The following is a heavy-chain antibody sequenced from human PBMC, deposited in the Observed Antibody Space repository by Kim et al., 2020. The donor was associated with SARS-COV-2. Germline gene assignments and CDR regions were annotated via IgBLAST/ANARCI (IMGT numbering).Heavy chain of an antibody. CDR2: IKEDGTER. D-gene: IGHD2-15*01. J-gene: IGHJ4*02. CDR1: GSTFTTNW. Sequence: GGSLRLSCVASGSTFTTNWMSWVRQAPGKGLEWVAKIKEDGTERYYVNSVEGRFTISRDNAKNSLYLQMNSLSAEDTAVYYCARDRRYSLDYWGQGTLVTVSS. V-gene: IGHV3-7*01. CDR3: ARDRRYSLDY.